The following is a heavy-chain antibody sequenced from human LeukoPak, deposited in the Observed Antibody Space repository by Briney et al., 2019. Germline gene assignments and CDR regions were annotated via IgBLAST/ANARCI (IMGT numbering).Heavy chain of an antibody. Sequence: PGGSLRLSCAASGFTFRTSGMSWVRQAPGKGLEWVSAISGSGVSTYYADPVKGRLTISRDNSKTTLYLQMNSLRAEDAAVYFCAKAPVTSCRGAYCYPFDSWGQGTLVTVSS. V-gene: IGHV3-23*01. CDR2: ISGSGVST. CDR3: AKAPVTSCRGAYCYPFDS. CDR1: GFTFRTSG. D-gene: IGHD2-21*01. J-gene: IGHJ4*02.